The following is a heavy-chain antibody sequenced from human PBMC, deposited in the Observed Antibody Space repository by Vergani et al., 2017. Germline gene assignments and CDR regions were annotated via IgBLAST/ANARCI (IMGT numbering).Heavy chain of an antibody. V-gene: IGHV3-9*01. CDR1: GFTFDDYA. Sequence: EVQLVESGGGLVQPGRSLRLSCAASGFTFDDYAMHWVRQAPGKGLEWVSGISWNSNSIGYADSVKGRFTISRDNAKNSLYLQMNSLRAEDTALYYCAKDLGTSSGGGWFDPWGQGTLVTVPS. CDR2: ISWNSNSI. J-gene: IGHJ5*02. D-gene: IGHD6-6*01. CDR3: AKDLGTSSGGGWFDP.